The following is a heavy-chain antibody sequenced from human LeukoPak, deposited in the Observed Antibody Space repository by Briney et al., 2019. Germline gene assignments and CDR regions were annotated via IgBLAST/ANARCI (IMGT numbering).Heavy chain of an antibody. V-gene: IGHV4-34*01. CDR3: ARDRGGLQFNPDAFDI. Sequence: SETLSLTCAVYGGSFSGYYWSWIRQPPGKGLEWIGEINHSGSTNYNPSLKSRVTISVDTSKNQFSLKLSSVTAADTAVYYCARDRGGLQFNPDAFDIWGQGTMVTVSS. CDR2: INHSGST. J-gene: IGHJ3*02. CDR1: GGSFSGYY. D-gene: IGHD4-11*01.